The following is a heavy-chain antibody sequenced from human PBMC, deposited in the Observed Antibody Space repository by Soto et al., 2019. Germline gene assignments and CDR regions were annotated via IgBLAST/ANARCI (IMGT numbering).Heavy chain of an antibody. CDR3: ARDPNYDFCSGYNLVQNWSDP. J-gene: IGHJ5*02. Sequence: GASLKVSCKSSGGTFSSYTISWVRQAPGQGLEWMGRIIPILGIANYAQKFQGRVTITADKSTSTAYMELSSLRSEDTAVYYCARDPNYDFCSGYNLVQNWSDPWGQGTLVTVSS. V-gene: IGHV1-69*04. D-gene: IGHD3-3*01. CDR1: GGTFSSYT. CDR2: IIPILGIA.